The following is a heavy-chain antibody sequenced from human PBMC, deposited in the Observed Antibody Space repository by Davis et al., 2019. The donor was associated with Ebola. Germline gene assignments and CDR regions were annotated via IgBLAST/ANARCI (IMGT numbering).Heavy chain of an antibody. CDR2: MNPNSGNT. CDR1: VYTFTSHD. CDR3: ARDLQFGELGMDV. Sequence: SVPVSCKASVYTFTSHDINWVRQATGQGLEWVGWMNPNSGNTGYAQKFQGRVTITADESTSTAYMELSSLRSEDTAVYYCARDLQFGELGMDVWGKGTTVTVSS. V-gene: IGHV1-8*01. J-gene: IGHJ6*04. D-gene: IGHD3-16*01.